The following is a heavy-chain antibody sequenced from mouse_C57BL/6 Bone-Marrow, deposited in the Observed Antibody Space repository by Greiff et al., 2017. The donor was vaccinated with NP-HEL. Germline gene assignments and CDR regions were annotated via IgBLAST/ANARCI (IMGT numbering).Heavy chain of an antibody. V-gene: IGHV1-76*01. D-gene: IGHD1-1*01. Sequence: VQLQQSGAELVRPGASVKLSCKASGYTFTDYYLNWVKQRPGQGLEWIARIYPGSGNTYYNEKFKGKATLTADKSSSTAYMQLSSVTSAGSAVYCCARGCTTVYWGQGTTLTVSS. CDR2: IYPGSGNT. CDR1: GYTFTDYY. J-gene: IGHJ2*01. CDR3: ARGCTTVY.